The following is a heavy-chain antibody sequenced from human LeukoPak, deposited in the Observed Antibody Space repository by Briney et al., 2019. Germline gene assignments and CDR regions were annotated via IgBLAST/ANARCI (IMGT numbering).Heavy chain of an antibody. CDR3: ARCGSSSWYGS. J-gene: IGHJ5*01. CDR1: GFTFSSYW. CDR2: INSDGRTR. D-gene: IGHD6-13*01. Sequence: GGSLRLSCAASGFTFSSYWMHWVRPAPGKGRVGVSRINSDGRTRSNLGSVRGGSTISRENAKNTLFLQMNSLRAEDTAVYYCARCGSSSWYGSWGQGTLVTVSS. V-gene: IGHV3-74*01.